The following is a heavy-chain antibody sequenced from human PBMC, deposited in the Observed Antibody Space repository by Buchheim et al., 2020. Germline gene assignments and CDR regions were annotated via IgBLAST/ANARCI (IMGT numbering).Heavy chain of an antibody. J-gene: IGHJ6*02. V-gene: IGHV3-30*04. CDR1: GFTFSSYA. D-gene: IGHD4-23*01. Sequence: QVQLVESGGGVVQPGRSLRLSCAASGFTFSSYATHWVRQAPGKGLEWVAVISYDGSNKYYADSVKGGFTISRDNSKNTLYMQMNSLRAEDTAVYYCARDQDYGGNSGPGMVYYYYGMDVWGQGTT. CDR2: ISYDGSNK. CDR3: ARDQDYGGNSGPGMVYYYYGMDV.